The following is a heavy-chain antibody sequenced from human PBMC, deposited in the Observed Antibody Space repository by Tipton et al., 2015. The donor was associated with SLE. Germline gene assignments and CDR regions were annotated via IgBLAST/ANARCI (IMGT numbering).Heavy chain of an antibody. CDR1: GFTFSNYD. J-gene: IGHJ6*02. CDR3: AKVGGGNYFYYYGMDV. CDR2: IGTAGDT. D-gene: IGHD1-26*01. Sequence: SLRLSCAASGFTFSNYDMHWVRQATGKGLEWVSAIGTAGDTYYPGSVKGRFTISREDAKKSLYLQMNSLRAEDTALYYCAKVGGGNYFYYYGMDVWGQGTAVTVS. V-gene: IGHV3-13*01.